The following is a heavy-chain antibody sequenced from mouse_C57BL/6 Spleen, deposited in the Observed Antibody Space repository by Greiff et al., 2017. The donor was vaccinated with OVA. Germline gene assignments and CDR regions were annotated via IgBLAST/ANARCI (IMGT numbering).Heavy chain of an antibody. J-gene: IGHJ4*01. CDR3: ARNYGPSMDY. Sequence: VQLQQSGPELVKPGASVKISCKASGYAFSSSWMNWVKQRPGKGLEWIGRIYPGDGDTNYNGKFKGKATPTADKSSSTAYMQLSSLTSEYSAVYFCARNYGPSMDYWGQGTSVTVSS. CDR2: IYPGDGDT. D-gene: IGHD1-1*02. CDR1: GYAFSSSW. V-gene: IGHV1-82*01.